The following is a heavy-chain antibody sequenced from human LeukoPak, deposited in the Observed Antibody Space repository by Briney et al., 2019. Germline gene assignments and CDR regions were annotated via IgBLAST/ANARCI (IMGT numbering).Heavy chain of an antibody. CDR1: GGSVSSMSYY. CDR2: VYYRGST. V-gene: IGHV4-39*07. Sequence: PSETLSLTCTVSGGSVSSMSYYWGWIRQPPGKGLEWIGSVYYRGSTYYNPSLKSRVTISVDTSKTQFSLKLGSVTAADTAAYYCARGDYYYDTSGYQALDYWGQGTLVTVSS. D-gene: IGHD3-22*01. CDR3: ARGDYYYDTSGYQALDY. J-gene: IGHJ4*02.